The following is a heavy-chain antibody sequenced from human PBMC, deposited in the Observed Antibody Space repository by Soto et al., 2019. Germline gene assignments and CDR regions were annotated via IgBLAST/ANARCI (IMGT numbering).Heavy chain of an antibody. J-gene: IGHJ1*01. CDR2: IWYDGSNK. CDR1: GFTFSSYG. Sequence: QVQLVESGGGVVQPGRSLRLSCAASGFTFSSYGMLWVRQAPGKGLEWVAVIWYDGSNKYYADSVKGRFTISRDNSKNTLYLQMNSLRAEDTAVYYCARGEDYIWGSYRPEYFQHWGQGTLVTVSS. V-gene: IGHV3-33*01. D-gene: IGHD3-16*02. CDR3: ARGEDYIWGSYRPEYFQH.